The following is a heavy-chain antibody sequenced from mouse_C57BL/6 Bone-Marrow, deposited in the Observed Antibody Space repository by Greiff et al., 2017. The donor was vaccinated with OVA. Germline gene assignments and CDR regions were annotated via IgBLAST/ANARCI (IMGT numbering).Heavy chain of an antibody. CDR3: TTPICYGSSTDAMDY. V-gene: IGHV14-4*01. D-gene: IGHD1-1*01. J-gene: IGHJ4*01. CDR2: IDPENGDT. Sequence: EVQLQQSGAELVRPGASVKLSCTASGFNIKDDYMNWVKQRPEQGLEWIGWIDPENGDTEYASKFQGKATITADTSSNTAYLQLSSLTSEDTAVYYCTTPICYGSSTDAMDYWGQGTSVTVSS. CDR1: GFNIKDDY.